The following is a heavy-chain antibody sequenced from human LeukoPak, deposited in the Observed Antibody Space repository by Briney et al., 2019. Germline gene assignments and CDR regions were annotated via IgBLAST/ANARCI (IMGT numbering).Heavy chain of an antibody. CDR1: GFTFSSYS. Sequence: PGGSLRLSCAASGFTFSSYSMNWVRQAPGKGLEWVSSISSSSSYIYYADSVKGRFTISRDNAKNSLYLQMNSLRAEDTAVYYCARDLGYYYDSSGPWGQGTLVTVSS. CDR2: ISSSSSYI. V-gene: IGHV3-21*01. CDR3: ARDLGYYYDSSGP. J-gene: IGHJ4*02. D-gene: IGHD3-22*01.